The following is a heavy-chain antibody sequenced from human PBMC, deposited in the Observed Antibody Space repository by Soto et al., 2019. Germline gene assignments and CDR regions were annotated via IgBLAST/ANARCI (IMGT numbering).Heavy chain of an antibody. Sequence: QVQLVQSGAEVKKPGSSVKVSCKASGGTFSSYTISWVRQAPGQGLEWMGRIIPILGIANYAQKFQGRVTITADKSTSTAYMEMSSLRSEDTAVYYCARGSVTGTSLGYWGQGTLVTVSS. J-gene: IGHJ4*02. CDR2: IIPILGIA. D-gene: IGHD1-20*01. CDR1: GGTFSSYT. CDR3: ARGSVTGTSLGY. V-gene: IGHV1-69*02.